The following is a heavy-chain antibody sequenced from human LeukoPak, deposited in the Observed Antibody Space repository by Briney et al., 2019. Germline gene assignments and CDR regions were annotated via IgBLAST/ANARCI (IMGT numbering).Heavy chain of an antibody. Sequence: NPSETLSLTCTVAGGSISSYYWSWIRQPPGKGLEWLGYIYYSGSTNYNPSLKSRVTISVDTSKNQFSLKLSSVTAADTAVYYCARGDGSSWYFQHWGQGTLVTVSS. CDR1: GGSISSYY. J-gene: IGHJ1*01. V-gene: IGHV4-59*01. CDR2: IYYSGST. CDR3: ARGDGSSWYFQH. D-gene: IGHD6-13*01.